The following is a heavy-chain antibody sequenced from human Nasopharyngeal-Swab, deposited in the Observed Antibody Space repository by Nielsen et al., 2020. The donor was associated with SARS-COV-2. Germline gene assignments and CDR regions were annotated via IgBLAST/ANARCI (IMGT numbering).Heavy chain of an antibody. CDR1: GFTFSGYG. Sequence: GESLKISCAASGFTFSGYGMHWVRQAPGKGLEWVAVISYDGSNKYYADSVKGRFTISRDNSKNTLYLQMNSLRAEDTAVYYCARDRVPYSSGSAFDYWGQGTLVTVSS. V-gene: IGHV3-30*03. CDR3: ARDRVPYSSGSAFDY. CDR2: ISYDGSNK. D-gene: IGHD6-19*01. J-gene: IGHJ4*02.